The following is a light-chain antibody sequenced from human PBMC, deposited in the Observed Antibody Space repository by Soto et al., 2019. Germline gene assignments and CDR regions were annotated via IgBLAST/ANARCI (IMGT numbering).Light chain of an antibody. Sequence: QSALTQPRSVSGSPGQSVTISCTGTSSDVGGSNYVSWYQQHPGKAPKLMIYDVRKRPSGVPDRFSGSKSGNTASLTISGLQAEDEADYYCCAYTGSYTYVFGTGTKGTGL. CDR1: SSDVGGSNY. V-gene: IGLV2-11*01. J-gene: IGLJ1*01. CDR3: CAYTGSYTYV. CDR2: DVR.